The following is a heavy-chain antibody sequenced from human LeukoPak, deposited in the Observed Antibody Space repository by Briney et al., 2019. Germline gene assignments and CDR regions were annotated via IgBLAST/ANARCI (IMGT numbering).Heavy chain of an antibody. CDR3: ARVGYNWNLWFDF. J-gene: IGHJ3*01. Sequence: SETLSLTCTVSGGSISSGSYYWSWIRQPAGKGLEWIGRIYTSGSTNYNPSLKSRVTISVDTSKNQFSLKVNSVTAADTAVYYCARVGYNWNLWFDFWGQGTTVTDSS. V-gene: IGHV4-61*02. CDR1: GGSISSGSYY. D-gene: IGHD1-7*01. CDR2: IYTSGST.